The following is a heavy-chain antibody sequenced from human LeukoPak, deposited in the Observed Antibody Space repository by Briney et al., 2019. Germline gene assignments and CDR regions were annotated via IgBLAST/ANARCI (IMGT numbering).Heavy chain of an antibody. V-gene: IGHV3-15*01. CDR1: GFTFSSYS. D-gene: IGHD3-16*01. CDR2: IKNKTDGGTT. J-gene: IGHJ4*02. Sequence: KTGGSLRLSCAASGFTFSSYSMNWVRQAPGKGLEWVGRIKNKTDGGTTDYAAPVKGRFTISRDDSKNTLYQQMVSLKTEGTGVYYCNTWARGLGVTWEDCWGQGTLVTVSS. CDR3: NTWARGLGVTWEDC.